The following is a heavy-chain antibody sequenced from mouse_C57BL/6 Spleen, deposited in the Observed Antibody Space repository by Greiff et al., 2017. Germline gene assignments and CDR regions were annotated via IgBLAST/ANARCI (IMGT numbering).Heavy chain of an antibody. V-gene: IGHV5-17*01. CDR3: ASPDGYYGAWFAY. CDR1: GFTFSDYG. CDR2: ISSGSSTI. Sequence: EVKVVESGGGLVKPGGSLKLSCAASGFTFSDYGMHWVRQAPGKGLEWVAYISSGSSTIYYADTLKGRFTISRDNAKNTLFLQMTSLRSEDTAMYYCASPDGYYGAWFAYWGQGTLVTVSA. D-gene: IGHD2-3*01. J-gene: IGHJ3*01.